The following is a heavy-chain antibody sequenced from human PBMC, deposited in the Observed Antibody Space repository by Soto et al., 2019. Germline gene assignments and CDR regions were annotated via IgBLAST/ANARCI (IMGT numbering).Heavy chain of an antibody. CDR2: INHSGST. CDR1: GGSFSGYY. J-gene: IGHJ6*03. CDR3: ARGISSSVLPNYYYYCMDV. V-gene: IGHV4-34*01. D-gene: IGHD2-15*01. Sequence: SETLSLTCAVYGGSFSGYYWSWIRQPPGKGLEWIGEINHSGSTNYNPSLKTRVTISVDTSKNQFSLKLSSVTAADTAVYYCARGISSSVLPNYYYYCMDVWGKGTTLTVSS.